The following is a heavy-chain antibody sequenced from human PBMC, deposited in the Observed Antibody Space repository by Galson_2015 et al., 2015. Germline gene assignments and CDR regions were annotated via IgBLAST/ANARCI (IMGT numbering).Heavy chain of an antibody. Sequence: SLRLSCAASGFTFSSYAMSWVRQAPGKGLEWVSAISGSGGSTYYADSVKGRFTISRDNSKNTLYLQMNSLRAEDTAVYYCAKGVRHCSGGSCYSSYYYYYYMDVWGKGTTVTVSS. CDR1: GFTFSSYA. CDR2: ISGSGGST. J-gene: IGHJ6*03. D-gene: IGHD2-15*01. V-gene: IGHV3-23*01. CDR3: AKGVRHCSGGSCYSSYYYYYYMDV.